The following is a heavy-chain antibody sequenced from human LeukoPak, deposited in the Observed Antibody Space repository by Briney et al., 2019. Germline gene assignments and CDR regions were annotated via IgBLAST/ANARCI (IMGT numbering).Heavy chain of an antibody. D-gene: IGHD3-22*01. CDR2: IYYSGST. V-gene: IGHV4-30-4*01. Sequence: PSQTLSLTCTVSGGSISSGDYYWSWIRQPPGKGLEWIGYIYYSGSTYYNPSLKSRVTISVDTSKNQFSLKLSSVTAADTAVYYCARVLRYYDSSGYYWRYYFDYWGQGTLGTVSS. CDR1: GGSISSGDYY. CDR3: ARVLRYYDSSGYYWRYYFDY. J-gene: IGHJ4*02.